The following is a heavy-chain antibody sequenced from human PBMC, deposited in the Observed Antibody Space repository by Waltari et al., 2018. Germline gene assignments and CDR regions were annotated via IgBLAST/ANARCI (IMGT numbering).Heavy chain of an antibody. J-gene: IGHJ4*02. CDR1: GFTFSNAW. V-gene: IGHV3-15*01. D-gene: IGHD6-13*01. CDR2: IKSKTDGGTT. Sequence: EVQLVESGGGLVKPGGSLRLSCAASGFTFSNAWMSWVRQAPGKVLEWVGRIKSKTDGGTTDYAAPVKGRFTISRDDSKNTLYLQMNSLKTEDTAVYYCTTTSFVEQQLVLGWDYWGQGTLVTVSS. CDR3: TTTSFVEQQLVLGWDY.